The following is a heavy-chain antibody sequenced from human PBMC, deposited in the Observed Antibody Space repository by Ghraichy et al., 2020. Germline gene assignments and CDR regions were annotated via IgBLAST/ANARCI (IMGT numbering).Heavy chain of an antibody. CDR1: GFSFGSDW. J-gene: IGHJ4*02. V-gene: IGHV3-74*01. CDR3: ARGTSGYSSSWHNC. CDR2: INSDGIST. Sequence: GGSLRLSCAASGFSFGSDWMHWVRQAPGKGLVWVSRINSDGISTSYADSVKGRFTISRDNAKNTLYLQMNSLRVEDTAVYYCARGTSGYSSSWHNCWGQGTLVTVSS. D-gene: IGHD6-13*01.